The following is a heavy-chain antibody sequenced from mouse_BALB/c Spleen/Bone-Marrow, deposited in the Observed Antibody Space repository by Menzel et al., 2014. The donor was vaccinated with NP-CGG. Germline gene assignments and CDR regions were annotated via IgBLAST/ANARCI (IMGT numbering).Heavy chain of an antibody. CDR2: ISSGGGST. Sequence: EVQRVESGGGLVKPGGSLKLSCAASGFAFXGNDMSWVRQTPEKRLEWVAYISSGGGSTYYPDTVKGRFTISRDNAKNTLYLQMNSLKSEDTAMYYCARQRGYAYAMDYWGQGTSVTVSS. D-gene: IGHD2-2*01. CDR1: GFAFXGND. V-gene: IGHV5-12-1*01. CDR3: ARQRGYAYAMDY. J-gene: IGHJ4*01.